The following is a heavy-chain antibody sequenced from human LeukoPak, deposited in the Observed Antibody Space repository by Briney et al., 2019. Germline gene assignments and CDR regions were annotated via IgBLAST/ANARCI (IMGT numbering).Heavy chain of an antibody. CDR1: GFTFSNYA. CDR2: ISGSGGSDPI. V-gene: IGHV3-23*01. J-gene: IGHJ4*02. D-gene: IGHD3-22*01. CDR3: ARVSGSSGFPPLPLDY. Sequence: GGSLRLSCAASGFTFSNYAMNWVRQAPGKGLEWVSVISGSGGSDPIYYADSVKGRFTISRDNSKNTLYLQMNSLRADDTAIYYCARVSGSSGFPPLPLDYWGQGTLVSVSS.